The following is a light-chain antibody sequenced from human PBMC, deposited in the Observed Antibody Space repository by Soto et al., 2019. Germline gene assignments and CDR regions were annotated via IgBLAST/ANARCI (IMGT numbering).Light chain of an antibody. Sequence: DIQITQSPTTLSASVGDRVTITCRANESFSRWLAWYQQKPGKAPKLLIYQASRLQSGVPSRFSGSGSGTEFTLTISSMQPDHIAKYYCQHYQRFSRTFGRGTKVDIK. CDR2: QAS. CDR3: QHYQRFSRT. V-gene: IGKV1-5*03. J-gene: IGKJ1*01. CDR1: ESFSRW.